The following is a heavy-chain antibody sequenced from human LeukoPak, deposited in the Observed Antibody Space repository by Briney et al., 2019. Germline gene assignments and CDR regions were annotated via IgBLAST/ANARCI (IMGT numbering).Heavy chain of an antibody. D-gene: IGHD6-13*01. CDR1: GYTFTGYY. Sequence: ASVKVSCKASGYTFTGYYMHWVRQAPGQGLEWMGWINPNSGGTNYAQKFQGRVTMTRDTSISTAYMELSRLRSDDTAVYYCARVGSSWYFPFDYWGQGTLVTVSS. CDR3: ARVGSSWYFPFDY. CDR2: INPNSGGT. V-gene: IGHV1-2*02. J-gene: IGHJ4*02.